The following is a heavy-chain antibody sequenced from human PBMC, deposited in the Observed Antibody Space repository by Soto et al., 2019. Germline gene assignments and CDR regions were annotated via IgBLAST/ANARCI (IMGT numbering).Heavy chain of an antibody. D-gene: IGHD3-10*01. J-gene: IGHJ3*02. Sequence: QVQLVQSGAEVKKPGASVKVSCKASGYTFTSYAMHWVRQAPGQRLEWMGWINAGNGNTKYSQKFQGRVTITRDTSASTAYMELSSLRSEDTAVYYCARELLWFGDLPGNLAPDDAFDIWGQGTMVTVSS. CDR1: GYTFTSYA. V-gene: IGHV1-3*01. CDR2: INAGNGNT. CDR3: ARELLWFGDLPGNLAPDDAFDI.